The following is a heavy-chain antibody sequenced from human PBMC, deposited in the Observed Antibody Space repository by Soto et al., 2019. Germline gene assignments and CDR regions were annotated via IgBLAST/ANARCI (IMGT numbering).Heavy chain of an antibody. CDR2: IYYSGST. D-gene: IGHD3-3*01. Sequence: SETLSLTCTVSGGSISSSSYYWGWIRQPPGKGLEWIGSIYYSGSTYYNPSLKSRFTISFDTSKNRFSLKLSSVTAADTAVYYCARQLSYDFWSGYPGGWFDPWGQGTLVTVSS. V-gene: IGHV4-39*01. CDR1: GGSISSSSYY. CDR3: ARQLSYDFWSGYPGGWFDP. J-gene: IGHJ5*02.